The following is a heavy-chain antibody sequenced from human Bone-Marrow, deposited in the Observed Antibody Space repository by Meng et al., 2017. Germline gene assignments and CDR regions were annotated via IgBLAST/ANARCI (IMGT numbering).Heavy chain of an antibody. CDR3: ARAQLLWFGELTCWFDP. CDR1: GFTFSSYS. CDR2: ISSSSSYI. D-gene: IGHD3-10*01. Sequence: GESLKISCAASGFTFSSYSMNWVRQAPGKGLEWVSSISSSSSYIYYADSVKGRFTISRDNAKNSLYLQMNSLRAEDTAVYYCARAQLLWFGELTCWFDPWGHGTRV. J-gene: IGHJ5*02. V-gene: IGHV3-21*01.